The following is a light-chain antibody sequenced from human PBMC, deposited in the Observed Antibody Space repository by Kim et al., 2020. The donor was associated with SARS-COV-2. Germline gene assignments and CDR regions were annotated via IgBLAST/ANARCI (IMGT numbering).Light chain of an antibody. CDR2: LNSDGSH. Sequence: GKLTCTLSSGNSSYAIAWHQQQPEKGPRYLMKLNSDGSHSKGDGIPDRFSGSSSGAERYLTISSLQSEDEADYYCQTWGTGAKGVFGGGTQLTVL. J-gene: IGLJ2*01. CDR1: SGNSSYA. CDR3: QTWGTGAKGV. V-gene: IGLV4-69*01.